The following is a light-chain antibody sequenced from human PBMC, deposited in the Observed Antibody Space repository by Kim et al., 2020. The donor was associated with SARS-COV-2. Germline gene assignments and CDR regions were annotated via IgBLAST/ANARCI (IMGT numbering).Light chain of an antibody. V-gene: IGLV3-21*04. CDR2: YDS. J-gene: IGLJ2*01. Sequence: APGKTARITCGGNNIGSKSMHWYQAKPGQAPVLVIYYDSARPSGIPERFSGSNSGNTATLTISRVEAGDEADYYCQVWDSSSDHVVFGGGTQLTVL. CDR3: QVWDSSSDHVV. CDR1: NIGSKS.